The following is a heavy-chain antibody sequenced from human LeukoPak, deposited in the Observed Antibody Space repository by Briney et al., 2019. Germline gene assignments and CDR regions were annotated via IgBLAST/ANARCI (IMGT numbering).Heavy chain of an antibody. J-gene: IGHJ2*01. CDR1: GCSISSGNYY. V-gene: IGHV4-61*02. CDR2: IYASGST. CDR3: ARGYSSGYWYFDL. Sequence: SETLSLTCTVSGCSISSGNYYWSWIRQPAGKGLEWIGRIYASGSTNHNPSLKSRVTISIDTSKNQFSLKLSSVTAADTAVYYCARGYSSGYWYFDLWGRGTLVTVSS. D-gene: IGHD5-18*01.